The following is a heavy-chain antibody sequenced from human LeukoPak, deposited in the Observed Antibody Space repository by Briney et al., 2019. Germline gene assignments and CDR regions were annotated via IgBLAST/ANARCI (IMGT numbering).Heavy chain of an antibody. J-gene: IGHJ5*02. Sequence: GGSLRLSCEASGFNFDNFAMSWVRQAPGTGLEWVAGISGGGETTYYADSTRGRFTISRDNSKNTLYLQMNSLRVEDTAVYYCVKDRGSVQFFVRCSFDPWGQGTLVTVSS. CDR1: GFNFDNFA. CDR3: VKDRGSVQFFVRCSFDP. D-gene: IGHD3-3*01. CDR2: ISGGGETT. V-gene: IGHV3-23*01.